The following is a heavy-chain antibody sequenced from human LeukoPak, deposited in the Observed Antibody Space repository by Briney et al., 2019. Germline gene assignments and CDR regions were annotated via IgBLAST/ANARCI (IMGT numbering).Heavy chain of an antibody. CDR1: GYTFTSYG. CDR2: ISAYNGNT. CDR3: ARDARYSSGWYDFDY. J-gene: IGHJ4*02. Sequence: ASVTVSCTASGYTFTSYGISWVRQAPGQGLEWMGWISAYNGNTNYAQKLQGRVTMTTDTSTSTAYMELRSLRSDDTAVYYCARDARYSSGWYDFDYWGQGTLVTVSS. V-gene: IGHV1-18*01. D-gene: IGHD6-19*01.